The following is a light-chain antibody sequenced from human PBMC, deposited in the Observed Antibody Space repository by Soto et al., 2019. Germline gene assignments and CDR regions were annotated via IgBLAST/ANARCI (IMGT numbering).Light chain of an antibody. Sequence: QTVVSQEPSFSVSPGETVTLTCGLTSASVLTSYYPSWYQQTPGQAPRTLIYSTNIRSSGVPDRFSGSILGNKAALTITGAQADDESDYYCALYVGSGTVVFGGGNKVTVL. CDR1: SASVLTSYY. CDR2: STN. CDR3: ALYVGSGTVV. V-gene: IGLV8-61*01. J-gene: IGLJ2*01.